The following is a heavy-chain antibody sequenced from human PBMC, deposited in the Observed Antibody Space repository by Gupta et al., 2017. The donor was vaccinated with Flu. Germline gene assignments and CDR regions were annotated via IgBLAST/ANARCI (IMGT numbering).Heavy chain of an antibody. Sequence: VRQAPGKGLEWVAVISHDENYKYYADSVKGRFTISRDNSKNTRYLQMNSLRPGDAAVYYCAKDRGYSYGAIDYWGQGTLVTVSS. V-gene: IGHV3-30*18. CDR3: AKDRGYSYGAIDY. CDR2: ISHDENYK. D-gene: IGHD5-18*01. J-gene: IGHJ4*02.